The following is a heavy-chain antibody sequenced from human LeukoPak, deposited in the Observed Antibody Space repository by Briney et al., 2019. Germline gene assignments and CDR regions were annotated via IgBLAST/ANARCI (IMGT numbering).Heavy chain of an antibody. CDR2: IYYSGST. D-gene: IGHD2-15*01. CDR3: ARGVGYCSGGSCYVDSYYYMDV. V-gene: IGHV4-59*01. CDR1: GGSISSYY. J-gene: IGHJ6*03. Sequence: SATLSLTCTVSGGSISSYYWSWIRQPPGKGLEWIGYIYYSGSTNYNPSLKSRVTISVDTSKNQFSLKLSSVTAADTAVYYCARGVGYCSGGSCYVDSYYYMDVWGKGTTVTVSS.